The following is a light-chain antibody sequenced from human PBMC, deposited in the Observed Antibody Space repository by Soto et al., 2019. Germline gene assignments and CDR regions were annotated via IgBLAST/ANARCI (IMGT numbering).Light chain of an antibody. CDR2: EVL. CDR1: SSDVGGYNF. CDR3: CSHSASIHWV. V-gene: IGLV2-14*03. Sequence: QSALTQPGSVSGSPGQSITISCTGTSSDVGGYNFVSWYQQHPGNAPKLIIHEVLNRPSGVSSRFSGSKSGNTASLTISGLQAEDDAVYYCCSHSASIHWVFGGGTKLTVL. J-gene: IGLJ3*02.